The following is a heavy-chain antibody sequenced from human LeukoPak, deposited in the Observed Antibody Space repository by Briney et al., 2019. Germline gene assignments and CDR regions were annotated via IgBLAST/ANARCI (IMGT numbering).Heavy chain of an antibody. CDR1: GGSISSGGYY. J-gene: IGHJ4*02. Sequence: SQTLSLTCTVSGGSISSGGYYWSWIRQHPGKGLEWIGYIYYSGSTYYNPSLKSRVTISVDTSKNQFSLKLSSVTAADTAVYYCARDSYDSSGPRYYFDYWGQGTLVTVSS. D-gene: IGHD3-22*01. V-gene: IGHV4-31*03. CDR2: IYYSGST. CDR3: ARDSYDSSGPRYYFDY.